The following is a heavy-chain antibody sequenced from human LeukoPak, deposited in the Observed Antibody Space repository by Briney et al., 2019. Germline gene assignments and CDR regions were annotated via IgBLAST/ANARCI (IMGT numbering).Heavy chain of an antibody. Sequence: GGSLRLSCAASGFPFSDYYMSWIRQAPGKGLEWVSYISGDSHIYYADSVKGRFTISRDNAKNSLFLQMNSLRAEDTAVYYCASTPTAQTMIVAFDYWGQGTLVTVSS. V-gene: IGHV3-11*01. CDR2: ISGDSHI. CDR1: GFPFSDYY. J-gene: IGHJ4*02. CDR3: ASTPTAQTMIVAFDY. D-gene: IGHD3-22*01.